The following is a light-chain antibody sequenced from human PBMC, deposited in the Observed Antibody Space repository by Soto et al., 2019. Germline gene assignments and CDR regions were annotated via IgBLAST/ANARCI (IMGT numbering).Light chain of an antibody. J-gene: IGKJ1*01. Sequence: AIRMTQSPSSFSASTGDRVTITCRASQGISSYLAWYQQKPGKAPKLLIYAASTLQSGVPSRFSGSGSGTDFTLTISGLQSEDFATYICQQYYSYPHTFGQGTKVEIK. CDR3: QQYYSYPHT. CDR2: AAS. V-gene: IGKV1-8*01. CDR1: QGISSY.